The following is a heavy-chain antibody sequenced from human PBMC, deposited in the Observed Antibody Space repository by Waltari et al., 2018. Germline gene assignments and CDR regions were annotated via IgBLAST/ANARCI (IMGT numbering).Heavy chain of an antibody. CDR1: GFTVSSNY. CDR3: ARERRDSSTSGFA. J-gene: IGHJ5*02. V-gene: IGHV4-39*07. CDR2: IYYSGST. D-gene: IGHD2-2*01. Sequence: VQLVESGGGLIQPGGSLRLSCAASGFTVSSNYMSWVRQAPGKGLEWIGSIYYSGSTYYNPSLKSRVTISVDTSKNQFSLKLSSVTAADTAVYYCARERRDSSTSGFAWGQGTLVTVSS.